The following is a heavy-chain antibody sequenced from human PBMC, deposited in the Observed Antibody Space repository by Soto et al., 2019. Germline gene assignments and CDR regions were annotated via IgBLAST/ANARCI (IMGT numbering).Heavy chain of an antibody. V-gene: IGHV2-26*01. CDR3: AHQPDILAGYNH. D-gene: IGHD3-9*01. CDR1: GFSLSNARMG. CDR2: IFSNDKK. J-gene: IGHJ5*02. Sequence: QVTLKESGPVLVKPTETLTLTCTVSGFSLSNARMGVSWIRQPPGKALEWLAHIFSNDKKSYSTSLKSRLTIPKDTSKSQVVLDLTNIDPADTAKYYCAHQPDILAGYNHWGQGTLLTVSS.